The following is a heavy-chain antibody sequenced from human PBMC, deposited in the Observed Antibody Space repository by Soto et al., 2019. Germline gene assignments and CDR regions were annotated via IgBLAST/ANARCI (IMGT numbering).Heavy chain of an antibody. Sequence: PGGSLRLSCAASGFTFSSYGMHWVRQAPGKGLEWVAVISYDGSNKYYADSVKGRFTISRDNSKNTLYLQMNSLRAEDTAVYYCAKDNSGYYYDSSGYYIDYWGQGT. J-gene: IGHJ4*02. CDR1: GFTFSSYG. V-gene: IGHV3-30*18. CDR2: ISYDGSNK. D-gene: IGHD3-22*01. CDR3: AKDNSGYYYDSSGYYIDY.